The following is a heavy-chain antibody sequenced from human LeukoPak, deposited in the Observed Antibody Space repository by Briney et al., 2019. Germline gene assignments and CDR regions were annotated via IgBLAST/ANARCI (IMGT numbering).Heavy chain of an antibody. D-gene: IGHD4-17*01. J-gene: IGHJ3*02. CDR1: GYTFTAHY. CDR2: LNPKSGGT. CDR3: AKPDGDYVGQLDAFDI. V-gene: IGHV1-2*02. Sequence: ASVKVSCKASGYTFTAHYLHWVRKAPGQGLEWMGWLNPKSGGTKYEQKSQGRVTMTRDTSISTADMELSTLRSDDTAVCYCAKPDGDYVGQLDAFDIWGQGTMVTVSS.